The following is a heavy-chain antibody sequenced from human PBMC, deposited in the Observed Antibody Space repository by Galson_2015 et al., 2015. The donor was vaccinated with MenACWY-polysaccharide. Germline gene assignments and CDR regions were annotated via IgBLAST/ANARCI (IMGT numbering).Heavy chain of an antibody. CDR3: AKDVDHFDSSGLDS. D-gene: IGHD3-22*01. V-gene: IGHV3-30*18. CDR2: ISYDGSNK. J-gene: IGHJ4*02. CDR1: GFTFSYYG. Sequence: LRLSCAASGFTFSYYGMQWVRQAPGKGLEWVAVISYDGSNKFYADSVKGRFTVSGDNSRNTLYLQLNTLRAEDTAIYSCAKDVDHFDSSGLDSWGQGTLVTVSS.